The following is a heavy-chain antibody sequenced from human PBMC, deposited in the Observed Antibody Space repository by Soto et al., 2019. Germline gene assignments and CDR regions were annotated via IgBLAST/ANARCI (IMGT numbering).Heavy chain of an antibody. V-gene: IGHV4-34*12. D-gene: IGHD2-15*01. CDR1: GGSFSGYY. CDR2: LFYGGSS. J-gene: IGHJ5*02. Sequence: PSETLSLTCAVYGGSFSGYYWSWIRQPPGKGLEWIGSLFYGGSSNYNPSLKSRVTMSVDTSRNQFLLKLSSVTAADTAVYYCARSCSGGSCFSTFDPWXQGTLVTVSS. CDR3: ARSCSGGSCFSTFDP.